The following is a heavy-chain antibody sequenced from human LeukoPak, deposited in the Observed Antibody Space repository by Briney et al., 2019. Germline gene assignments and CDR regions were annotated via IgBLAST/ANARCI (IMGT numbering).Heavy chain of an antibody. CDR2: IIPILGIA. CDR3: ASGSGWSNYYYYGMDV. CDR1: GYTFTSYA. J-gene: IGHJ6*02. D-gene: IGHD6-19*01. Sequence: SVKVSCKASGYTFTSYAMHWVRQAPGQRLEWMGRIIPILGIANYAQKFQGRVTITADKSTSTAYMELSSLRSEDTAVYYCASGSGWSNYYYYGMDVWGQGTTVTVSS. V-gene: IGHV1-69*04.